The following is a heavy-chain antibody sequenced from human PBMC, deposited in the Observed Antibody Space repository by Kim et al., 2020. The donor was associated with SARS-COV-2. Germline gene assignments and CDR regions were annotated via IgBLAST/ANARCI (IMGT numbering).Heavy chain of an antibody. CDR3: ARDKMYYDFWSGIGGAFDI. J-gene: IGHJ3*02. D-gene: IGHD3-3*01. Sequence: GRFTISRDNSKNTLYLQMNSLRAEDTAVYYCARDKMYYDFWSGIGGAFDIWGQGTMVTVSS. V-gene: IGHV3-30*01.